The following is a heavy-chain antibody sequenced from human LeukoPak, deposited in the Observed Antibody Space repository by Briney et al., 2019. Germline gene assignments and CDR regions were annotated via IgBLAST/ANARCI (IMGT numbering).Heavy chain of an antibody. D-gene: IGHD6-6*01. Sequence: GASVPVSCMASGYTFTCYYWHWVRQAPGQGLEWMGCINPNSGGTNYAQKFQGRVTMTRDTSISTASMELSRLRSDDTAVYDCARDRWYSSSSFGWFDHWGQGTLVTVSS. CDR2: INPNSGGT. V-gene: IGHV1-2*02. CDR3: ARDRWYSSSSFGWFDH. CDR1: GYTFTCYY. J-gene: IGHJ5*02.